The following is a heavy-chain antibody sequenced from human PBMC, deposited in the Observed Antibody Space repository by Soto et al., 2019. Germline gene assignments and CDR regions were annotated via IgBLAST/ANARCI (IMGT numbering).Heavy chain of an antibody. V-gene: IGHV1-8*01. CDR1: GYTFTSYD. J-gene: IGHJ6*03. CDR2: MNPNSGNT. CDR3: ARCGNDFWSGEYTWDYYYYMDV. Sequence: ASVKVSCKASGYTFTSYDINWVRQATGQGLEWMGWMNPNSGNTGYAQKFQGRVTMTRNTSISTAYMELSSLRSEDTAVYYCARCGNDFWSGEYTWDYYYYMDVWCKGTTVTVSS. D-gene: IGHD3-3*01.